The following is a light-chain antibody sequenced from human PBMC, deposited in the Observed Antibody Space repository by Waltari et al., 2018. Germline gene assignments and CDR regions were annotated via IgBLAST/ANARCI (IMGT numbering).Light chain of an antibody. CDR3: CSYGGASIRI. V-gene: IGLV2-23*01. Sequence: QSALTQPASVSGSPGQSITISCTGTTSDVGSSNLVSWYQQHPGEVPKLIIYEGNKRPSGVSNRFSGSKSGNTASLTISGLQPEDEADYYCCSYGGASIRIFGGGTKVTVL. CDR1: TSDVGSSNL. J-gene: IGLJ2*01. CDR2: EGN.